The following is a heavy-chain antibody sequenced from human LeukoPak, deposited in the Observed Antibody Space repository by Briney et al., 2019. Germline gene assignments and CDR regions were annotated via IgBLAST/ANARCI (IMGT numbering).Heavy chain of an antibody. J-gene: IGHJ4*02. V-gene: IGHV3-21*01. Sequence: GRSLRLSCAASGFTFSSYSMNWVRQAPGKGLEWVSSISSSSSYIYYADSVKGRFTISRDNAKNSLYLQMNSLRAEDTAVYYCARDLRYCSGGSCYSGSDYWGQGTLVTVSS. CDR3: ARDLRYCSGGSCYSGSDY. D-gene: IGHD2-15*01. CDR2: ISSSSSYI. CDR1: GFTFSSYS.